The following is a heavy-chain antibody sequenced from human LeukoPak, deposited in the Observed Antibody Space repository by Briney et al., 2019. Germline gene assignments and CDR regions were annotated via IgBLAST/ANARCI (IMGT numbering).Heavy chain of an antibody. J-gene: IGHJ4*02. Sequence: PSETLSLTCTVSGGSISNYYWSWIRQPAGKGLEWLGRIYTSGSTNYNPSLKSRVTMSVDTSKNQFSLKLSSVTAADTAVYYCAREEYYYGSGSYYTYWGQGTLVTVSS. D-gene: IGHD3-10*01. CDR2: IYTSGST. V-gene: IGHV4-4*07. CDR1: GGSISNYY. CDR3: AREEYYYGSGSYYTY.